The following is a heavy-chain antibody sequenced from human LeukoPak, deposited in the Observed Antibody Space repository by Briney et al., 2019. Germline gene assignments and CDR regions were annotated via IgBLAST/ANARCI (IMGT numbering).Heavy chain of an antibody. Sequence: GGSLRLSCAASGFTFSSYEMNWVRQAPGKGLEWVSYISSSGSTIYYADSVKGRFTISGDTAKNSMYLQMNSLRAEDTAVYYCARGTGDRRDVYFDYWGQGTLVTVSS. D-gene: IGHD7-27*01. J-gene: IGHJ4*02. V-gene: IGHV3-48*03. CDR3: ARGTGDRRDVYFDY. CDR1: GFTFSSYE. CDR2: ISSSGSTI.